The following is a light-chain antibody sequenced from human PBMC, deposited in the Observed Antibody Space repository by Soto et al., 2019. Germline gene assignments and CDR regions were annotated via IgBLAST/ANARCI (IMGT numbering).Light chain of an antibody. CDR3: CSFAGTFYV. CDR2: DVS. V-gene: IGLV2-11*01. Sequence: QSALTQPRSVSGSPGQSVTISCTGTSRDVGGYNYLSWYQHHPGKAPKVMIYDVSQRPSGVPDRFSGSKSGNTASLTISGLQAEDEAEYYCCSFAGTFYVFGTGTKLTVL. J-gene: IGLJ1*01. CDR1: SRDVGGYNY.